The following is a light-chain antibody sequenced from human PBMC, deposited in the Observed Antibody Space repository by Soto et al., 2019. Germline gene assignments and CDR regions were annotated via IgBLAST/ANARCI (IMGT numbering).Light chain of an antibody. V-gene: IGKV3-11*01. Sequence: EIVLTQSPGTLSLSPGERATLSCRASQIVSSYLAWYQQKPGQAPRLLIYDASTRATGISARFSGSGSGTDLTLTISSLEPEDFAVYYCQQRSNWPVTFGQGTKVDIK. CDR1: QIVSSY. J-gene: IGKJ1*01. CDR3: QQRSNWPVT. CDR2: DAS.